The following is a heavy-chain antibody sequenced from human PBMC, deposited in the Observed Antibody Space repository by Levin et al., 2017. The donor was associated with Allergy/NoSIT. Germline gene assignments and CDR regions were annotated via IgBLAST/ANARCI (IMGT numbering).Heavy chain of an antibody. Sequence: PSETLSLTCTVSGGSISSGGYYWNWIRQHPGKGLEWIGYIYYSGSTYYNPSLKSRVTISVDTSKNQFSLRLSSVTAADTAVYYCARADYYDSSGYYVYYFDSWGQGTLVTVSS. D-gene: IGHD3-22*01. V-gene: IGHV4-31*03. CDR1: GGSISSGGYY. CDR3: ARADYYDSSGYYVYYFDS. CDR2: IYYSGST. J-gene: IGHJ4*02.